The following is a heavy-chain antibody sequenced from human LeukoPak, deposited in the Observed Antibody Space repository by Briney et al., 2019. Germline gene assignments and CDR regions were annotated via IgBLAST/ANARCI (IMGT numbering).Heavy chain of an antibody. CDR1: GFTFSSYA. V-gene: IGHV3-30*04. CDR3: ARAPGTMIVVDY. Sequence: GGSLRLSCAASGFTFSSYAMHWVRQAPAKGLKWVAVTSFDGSDNYYADSVKGRFTISRDNSKNTLYLQMNSLRPDDTAVYYCARAPGTMIVVDYWGQGTLVTVS. J-gene: IGHJ4*02. D-gene: IGHD3-22*01. CDR2: TSFDGSDN.